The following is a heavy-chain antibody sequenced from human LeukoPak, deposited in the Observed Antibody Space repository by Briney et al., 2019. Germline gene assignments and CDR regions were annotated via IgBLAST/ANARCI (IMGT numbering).Heavy chain of an antibody. CDR3: ARVGRAVAGTWYSWFDP. D-gene: IGHD6-19*01. V-gene: IGHV1-18*01. J-gene: IGHJ5*02. CDR2: ISAYNGNT. Sequence: ASVKVSCKASGYTFTSYGISWVRQAPGQGLEWMGWISAYNGNTNYAQKLQGRVTMTTDTSTSTAYVELRSLRSDDTAVYYCARVGRAVAGTWYSWFDPWGQGTLVTVSS. CDR1: GYTFTSYG.